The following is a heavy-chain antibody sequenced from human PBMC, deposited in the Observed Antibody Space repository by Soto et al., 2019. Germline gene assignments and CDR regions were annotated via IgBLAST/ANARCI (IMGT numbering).Heavy chain of an antibody. Sequence: QVQLVQSGAEVKKPGSSVKVSCKASGGTFSSYTIRWVRQAPGQGLEWMGRIIPILGIANYAQKFRGRVTITADKSTSTAYMELSSLRSEDTAVYYCASEGIAAAVRVGRSHDAFDIWGQGTMVTVSS. J-gene: IGHJ3*02. CDR2: IIPILGIA. D-gene: IGHD6-13*01. CDR1: GGTFSSYT. CDR3: ASEGIAAAVRVGRSHDAFDI. V-gene: IGHV1-69*02.